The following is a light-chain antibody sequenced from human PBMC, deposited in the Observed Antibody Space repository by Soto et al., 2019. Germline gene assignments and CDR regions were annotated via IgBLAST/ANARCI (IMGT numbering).Light chain of an antibody. CDR2: GAS. CDR3: QQYGSWT. V-gene: IGKV3-20*01. CDR1: QSVSSSY. Sequence: EIVLTKSPGTLSLSQGERATLSCRASQSVSSSYLAWYQQKPGQAPRLLIYGASSRATGIPDRFSGSGSGTDFTLTISRLEPEDFAVYYCQQYGSWTFGQGTKVDI. J-gene: IGKJ1*01.